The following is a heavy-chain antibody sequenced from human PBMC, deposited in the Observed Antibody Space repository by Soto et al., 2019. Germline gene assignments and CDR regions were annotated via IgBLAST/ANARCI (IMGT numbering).Heavy chain of an antibody. CDR1: GFPFSSYG. J-gene: IGHJ3*02. CDR3: ARDGCTEGRCYSRFDM. V-gene: IGHV3-33*01. CDR2: IWYDGSNK. Sequence: QVQLVESGGGVVQPGRSLRLSCAASGFPFSSYGMHWVRQAPGKGLEWVTVIWYDGSNKYYGDSVKGRFTVSRDNSKKTLFLQMNSLRAEDTAIYYCARDGCTEGRCYSRFDMWGQGTVVTVSS. D-gene: IGHD2-15*01.